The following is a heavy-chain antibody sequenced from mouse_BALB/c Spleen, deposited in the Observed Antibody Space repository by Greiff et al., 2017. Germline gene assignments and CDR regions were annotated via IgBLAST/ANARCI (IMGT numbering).Heavy chain of an antibody. Sequence: EVKLQESGGGLVQPGGSRKLSCAASGFTFSSFGMHWVRQAPEKGLEWVAYISSGSSTIYYADTVKGRFTISRDNPKNTLFLQMTSLRSEDTAMYYCARSRGDEDYFDYWGQGTTLTVSS. CDR2: ISSGSSTI. CDR1: GFTFSSFG. D-gene: IGHD3-3*01. J-gene: IGHJ2*01. V-gene: IGHV5-17*02. CDR3: ARSRGDEDYFDY.